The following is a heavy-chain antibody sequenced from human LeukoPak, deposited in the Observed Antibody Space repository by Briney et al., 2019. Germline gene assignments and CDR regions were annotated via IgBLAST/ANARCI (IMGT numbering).Heavy chain of an antibody. CDR2: INHSGST. J-gene: IGHJ5*02. V-gene: IGHV4-34*01. CDR1: GGSFSGYY. D-gene: IGHD3-10*01. Sequence: PSETLSLTCAVYGGSFSGYYWSWIRQPPGKGLEWIGEINHSGSTNYNPSLKSRVTISVDTSKNQFSLKLSSVTAADTAVYYCAGESRGVRGKFDPWGQGTLVTVSS. CDR3: AGESRGVRGKFDP.